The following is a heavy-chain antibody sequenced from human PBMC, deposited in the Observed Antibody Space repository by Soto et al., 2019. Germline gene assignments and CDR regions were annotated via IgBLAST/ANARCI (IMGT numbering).Heavy chain of an antibody. CDR2: IYPGDSDT. Sequence: ESLKISCKGSGYTFTNYWIGWVRQMPGKGPEWMGIIYPGDSDTKYNPSFQGQVTISADKSITTTYLQWSSLKASDTAIYYCAASIFYYGMDVWGQGTTVTVSS. J-gene: IGHJ6*02. CDR1: GYTFTNYW. V-gene: IGHV5-51*01. CDR3: AASIFYYGMDV.